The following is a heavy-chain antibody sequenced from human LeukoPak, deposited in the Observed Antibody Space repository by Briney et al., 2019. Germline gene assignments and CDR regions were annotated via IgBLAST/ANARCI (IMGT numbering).Heavy chain of an antibody. Sequence: SETLSLTCAVSGYSISSGYYWGWIRQPPGKGLEWIGSIYHSGSTYYNPSLKSRVTISVDTSKNQFSLKLSSVTAADTAVYYCARDGVAAALDYWGQGTLVTVSS. CDR2: IYHSGST. CDR3: ARDGVAAALDY. CDR1: GYSISSGYY. J-gene: IGHJ4*02. D-gene: IGHD6-13*01. V-gene: IGHV4-38-2*02.